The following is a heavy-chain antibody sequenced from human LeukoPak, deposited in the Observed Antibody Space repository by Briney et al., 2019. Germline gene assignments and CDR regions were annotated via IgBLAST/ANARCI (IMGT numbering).Heavy chain of an antibody. D-gene: IGHD3-16*01. CDR3: ARSALRRPRGGMDV. CDR2: FYYGGDI. Sequence: SETLSLTCTVSGGSISSSSYYWGWIRQPPGKGLEWIGSFYYGGDIHYNPSLKSRVTISVDTSKNQFSLKLSSVTAADTAVYYCARSALRRPRGGMDVWGQGTTVTVSS. V-gene: IGHV4-39*01. CDR1: GGSISSSSYY. J-gene: IGHJ6*02.